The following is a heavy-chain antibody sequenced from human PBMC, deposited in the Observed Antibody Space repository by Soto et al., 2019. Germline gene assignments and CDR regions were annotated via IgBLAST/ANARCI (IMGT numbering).Heavy chain of an antibody. Sequence: PSETLSLTCTVSGGSISSGDYYWSWIRQPPGKGLEWIGYIYYSGSTYYNPSLKSRVTISVDTSKNQFSLKLSSVTAADTAVYYCARVRNSGYDPFDYWGQGTLVTV. V-gene: IGHV4-30-4*01. J-gene: IGHJ4*02. D-gene: IGHD5-12*01. CDR2: IYYSGST. CDR3: ARVRNSGYDPFDY. CDR1: GGSISSGDYY.